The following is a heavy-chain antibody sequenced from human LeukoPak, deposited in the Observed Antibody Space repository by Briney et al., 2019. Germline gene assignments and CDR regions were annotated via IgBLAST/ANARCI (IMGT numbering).Heavy chain of an antibody. J-gene: IGHJ5*02. CDR1: GFTFSSYS. CDR3: AREEVIDGGKPNWFDP. CDR2: ISSSSSYI. V-gene: IGHV3-21*01. D-gene: IGHD2-15*01. Sequence: PGGSLRLSCAGAGFTFSSYSMNWVRQAPGKGLEWVSSISSSSSYIYYADSVKGRFTISRDKAKNSMYLQMNSLGAEDTDVYYCAREEVIDGGKPNWFDPWGQGTLVTVSS.